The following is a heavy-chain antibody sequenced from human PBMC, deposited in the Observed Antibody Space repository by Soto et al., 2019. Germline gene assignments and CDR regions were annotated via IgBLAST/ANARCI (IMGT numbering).Heavy chain of an antibody. J-gene: IGHJ4*01. Sequence: GGSLRLSCAASGFTLRTYTMNWVRQAPGKGLEWVSSISISSSDRYYADSVRSRFTISRDNAKNALYLQMNSLRADDTAVYFCVRGMNPLFGGQGTLVTVSS. CDR1: GFTLRTYT. CDR3: VRGMNPLF. V-gene: IGHV3-21*06. CDR2: ISISSSDR.